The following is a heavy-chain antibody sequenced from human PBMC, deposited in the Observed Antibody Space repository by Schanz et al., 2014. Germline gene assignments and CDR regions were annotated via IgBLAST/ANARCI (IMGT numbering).Heavy chain of an antibody. Sequence: QVQLQQWGAGLLKASETLSLTCAVYGGSSSDCYWSWIRQPPGKGLEWIGEINHSGGTNYNPSLKSRVTMSVDTSKNQFSLKLRSVTAADTAVYYCARVGSRPGYNYGMDVWGQGTTVTVSS. J-gene: IGHJ6*02. CDR2: INHSGGT. V-gene: IGHV4-34*01. CDR1: GGSSSDCY. CDR3: ARVGSRPGYNYGMDV. D-gene: IGHD2-2*01.